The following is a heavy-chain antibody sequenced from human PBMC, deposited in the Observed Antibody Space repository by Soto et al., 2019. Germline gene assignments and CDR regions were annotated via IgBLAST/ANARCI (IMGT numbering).Heavy chain of an antibody. CDR2: MSPKTGNT. J-gene: IGHJ6*02. CDR1: GYSFTNDD. V-gene: IGHV1-8*02. CDR3: TRWLGYSAASDV. Sequence: QVQLVQSGAEVKRPGASVTVSCKASGYSFTNDDISWVRRATGQGLEWMGWMSPKTGNTGFAQKFQGRVTMTRNTSITTAYMELTSLRSDDTAVYYCTRWLGYSAASDVWGQGTTVTVSS. D-gene: IGHD5-18*01.